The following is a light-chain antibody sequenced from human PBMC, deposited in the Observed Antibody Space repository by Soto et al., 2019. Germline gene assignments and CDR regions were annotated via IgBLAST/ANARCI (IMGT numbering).Light chain of an antibody. CDR2: LEGSGSY. CDR1: SGHSSYI. CDR3: ETWDSNTHTV. V-gene: IGLV4-60*02. J-gene: IGLJ3*02. Sequence: QSVLTQSSSASASLGSSVKLTCTLSSGHSSYIIAWHQQQPGKAPRYLMKLEGSGSYNKGSGVPDRFSGSSSGADRYLTISNLQFEDEADYYCETWDSNTHTVVGGGTKLTAL.